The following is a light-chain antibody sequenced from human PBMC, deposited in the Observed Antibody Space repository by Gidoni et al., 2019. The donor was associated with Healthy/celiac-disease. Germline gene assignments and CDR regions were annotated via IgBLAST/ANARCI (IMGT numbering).Light chain of an antibody. Sequence: QSVLTQPPSASGTPGQRVTIACSGSISNIGSNTVNWYQQLPGPAPKLLIYSNNQRPSGVPDRFSGSKSGTSASLAISGLQSEDEADYYCAAWDDSLKGLWVFGGGTKLTVL. J-gene: IGLJ3*02. CDR3: AAWDDSLKGLWV. CDR1: ISNIGSNT. V-gene: IGLV1-44*01. CDR2: SNN.